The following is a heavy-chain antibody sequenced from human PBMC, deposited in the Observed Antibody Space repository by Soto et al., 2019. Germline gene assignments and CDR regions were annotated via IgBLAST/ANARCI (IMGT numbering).Heavy chain of an antibody. CDR1: GYTFTSYG. Sequence: ASVKVSCKASGYTFTSYGISWVRQAPGQGLEWMGWISAYNGNTNYAQKLQGRVTMTTDTSTSTAYMELRSLRSDDTAVYYCALDIVVVPAAMTAGAFDIWGQGTMVTVSS. J-gene: IGHJ3*02. CDR3: ALDIVVVPAAMTAGAFDI. V-gene: IGHV1-18*01. CDR2: ISAYNGNT. D-gene: IGHD2-2*01.